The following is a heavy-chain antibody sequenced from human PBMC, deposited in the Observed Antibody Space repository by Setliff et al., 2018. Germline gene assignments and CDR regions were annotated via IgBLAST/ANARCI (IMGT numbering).Heavy chain of an antibody. D-gene: IGHD5-18*01. Sequence: ASVKVSCKASGYTFSSYGISWVRQAPGQGLEWMGWISAYNGNTNYAQKFQGRVTITADESTSTAYMELSSLRSDDTAVYYCARGYSYGPFGYWGQGTLVTVSS. CDR2: ISAYNGNT. CDR3: ARGYSYGPFGY. CDR1: GYTFSSYG. J-gene: IGHJ4*02. V-gene: IGHV1-18*01.